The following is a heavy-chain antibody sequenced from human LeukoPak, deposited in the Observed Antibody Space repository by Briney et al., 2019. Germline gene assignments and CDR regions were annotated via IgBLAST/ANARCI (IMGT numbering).Heavy chain of an antibody. CDR3: AKASYYDSSGYSSY. V-gene: IGHV3-23*01. D-gene: IGHD3-22*01. CDR2: ISGSGGST. CDR1: GFTFSSYA. Sequence: GGSLRLSCAASGFTFSSYAMSWVRQAPGKGLEWVSAISGSGGSTYYADSVKGRFTISRDNSKNPLYLQMNSLRAEDTAVYYCAKASYYDSSGYSSYWGQGTLVIVSS. J-gene: IGHJ4*02.